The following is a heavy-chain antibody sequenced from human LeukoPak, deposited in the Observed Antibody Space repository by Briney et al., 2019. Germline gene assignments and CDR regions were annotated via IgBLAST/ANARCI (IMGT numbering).Heavy chain of an antibody. J-gene: IGHJ4*02. V-gene: IGHV3-23*01. CDR1: GFTFRGYA. CDR2: ISASGVST. Sequence: GGSLRLSCAASGFTFRGYAMSWARQAPGKGLEWVSSISASGVSTYYADSVKGRFTISRDNSKNTLYLHMNSLRAEDTAIYYCAKEGTLYYSDRIPYWGQGTLVTVSS. CDR3: AKEGTLYYSDRIPY. D-gene: IGHD3-22*01.